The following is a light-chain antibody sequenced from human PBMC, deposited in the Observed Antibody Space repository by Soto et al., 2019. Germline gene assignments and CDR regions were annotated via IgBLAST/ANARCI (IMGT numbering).Light chain of an antibody. J-gene: IGKJ5*01. CDR1: QSISSY. Sequence: DIQMTQSPSSLSASVGDRVTITCRASQSISSYLNWYQQKPGKAPKLLIYAASSLQSGVPSRFSGSGSGTDFTLTISSLQPEDFATYYCQQSYSTPRGFGQGTRLE. CDR3: QQSYSTPRG. CDR2: AAS. V-gene: IGKV1-39*01.